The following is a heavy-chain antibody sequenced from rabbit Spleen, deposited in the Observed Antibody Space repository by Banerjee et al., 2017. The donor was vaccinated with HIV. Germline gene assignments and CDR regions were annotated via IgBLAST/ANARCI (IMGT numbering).Heavy chain of an antibody. V-gene: IGHV1S40*01. CDR2: IAGSSSDFT. CDR1: GFSFSSSDY. D-gene: IGHD7-1*01. Sequence: QSLEVSGGDLVKPGASLTLTCTASGFSFSSSDYMCWVRQAPGKGLEWISCIAGSSSDFTYSATWAKGRFTCSKTSSTTVTLQMTSLTVADTATYFCARDTATSFSSYGMDLWGPGTLVTVS. J-gene: IGHJ6*01. CDR3: ARDTATSFSSYGMDL.